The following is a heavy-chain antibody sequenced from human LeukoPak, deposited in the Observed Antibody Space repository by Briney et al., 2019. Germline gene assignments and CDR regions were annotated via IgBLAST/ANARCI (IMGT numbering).Heavy chain of an antibody. CDR1: GYTFTGYY. CDR2: INPNSGGT. D-gene: IGHD3-22*01. Sequence: ASVKVSCKASGYTFTGYYMHWVRQAPGQGLEWMGWINPNSGGTNYAQKFQGRVTMTRDTSISTAYMELSRLRSDDTAVYYCARLGYYDSSGYSPLDYWGKGTLVTVSS. J-gene: IGHJ4*02. CDR3: ARLGYYDSSGYSPLDY. V-gene: IGHV1-2*02.